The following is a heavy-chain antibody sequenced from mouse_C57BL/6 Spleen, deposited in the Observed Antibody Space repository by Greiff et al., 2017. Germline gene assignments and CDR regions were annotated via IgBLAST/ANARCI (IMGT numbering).Heavy chain of an antibody. D-gene: IGHD2-4*01. CDR2: INPNNGGT. CDR1: GYTFTDYN. Sequence: EVHLVESGPELVKPGASVKIPCKASGYTFTDYNMDWVKQSHGKSLEWIGDINPNNGGTIYNQKFKGKATLTVDKSSSTAYMELRSLTSEDTAAYYCARSYDFYFDYWGQGTTLTVSS. V-gene: IGHV1-18*01. CDR3: ARSYDFYFDY. J-gene: IGHJ2*01.